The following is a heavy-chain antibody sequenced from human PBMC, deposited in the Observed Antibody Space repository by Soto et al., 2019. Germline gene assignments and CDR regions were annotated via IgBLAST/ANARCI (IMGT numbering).Heavy chain of an antibody. D-gene: IGHD2-2*01. CDR3: ARGYCLTTSCPFDY. CDR2: VYYSGST. CDR1: GGSISSGTYY. Sequence: QVQLQESGPGLVKPSQTLSLTCTVSGGSISSGTYYWTWIRQHPGKGLEWIGYVYYSGSTYYNPSLKSRVTISVDPSKTQFSLKLNSLTAADTAVYYCARGYCLTTSCPFDYWGQGTLVTVSS. J-gene: IGHJ4*02. V-gene: IGHV4-31*03.